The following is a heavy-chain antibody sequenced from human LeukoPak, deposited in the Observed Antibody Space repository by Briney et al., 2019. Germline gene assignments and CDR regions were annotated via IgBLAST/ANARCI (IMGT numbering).Heavy chain of an antibody. Sequence: SETLSLTCTVSGGSISSYYWSWIRQPPGKGLEWIGYIYYSGSTNYNPSLKSRVTISVDTSKNQFSLKLSSVTAADTAVYYCARGTTRYSSGWYGAFDIRGQGTMVTVSS. V-gene: IGHV4-59*08. J-gene: IGHJ3*02. CDR1: GGSISSYY. CDR3: ARGTTRYSSGWYGAFDI. CDR2: IYYSGST. D-gene: IGHD6-19*01.